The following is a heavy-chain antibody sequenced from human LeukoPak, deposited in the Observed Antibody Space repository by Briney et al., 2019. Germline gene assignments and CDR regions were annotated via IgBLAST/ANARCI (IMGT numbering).Heavy chain of an antibody. CDR3: VRRGDASSGWGDHDY. CDR2: IGGSGDKT. J-gene: IGHJ4*02. V-gene: IGHV3-23*01. Sequence: GGSLRLSCAASGFTFNRNAISWVRQAPGKGLESVSTIGGSGDKTFYADSVKGRFTISRDNSKNMLHLQMSSLTGEDTALYYCVRRGDASSGWGDHDYWGQGALVTVSS. D-gene: IGHD6-19*01. CDR1: GFTFNRNA.